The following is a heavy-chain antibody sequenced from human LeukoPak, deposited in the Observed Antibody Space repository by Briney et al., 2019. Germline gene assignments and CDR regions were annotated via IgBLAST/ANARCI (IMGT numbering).Heavy chain of an antibody. CDR2: IYTSGST. D-gene: IGHD3-22*01. V-gene: IGHV4-4*07. CDR3: ARATYYYDSSGDYYYYYYMDV. Sequence: SETLSLTCTVSGGSISSYYWSWIRQPAGKGLEWIGRIYTSGSTNYNPSLKSRVTMSVDTSKNQFSLKLSSVTAADTAVYYCARATYYYDSSGDYYYYYYMDVWGKGTTVTISS. J-gene: IGHJ6*03. CDR1: GGSISSYY.